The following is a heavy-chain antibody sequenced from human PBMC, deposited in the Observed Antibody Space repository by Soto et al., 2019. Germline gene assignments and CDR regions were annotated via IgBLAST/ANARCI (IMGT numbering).Heavy chain of an antibody. D-gene: IGHD3-9*01. CDR1: GGSISSYY. J-gene: IGHJ6*02. CDR3: ARGHLVYDILTGLGHYYYYGMDV. Sequence: QVQLQESGPGLVKPSETLSLTCTVSGGSISSYYWSWIRQPPGKGLEWIGYIYYSGSTNYNPSLKSRVTRSVDTSKNQFSLKLSSVTAADTAVYYCARGHLVYDILTGLGHYYYYGMDVWGQGTTVTVSS. CDR2: IYYSGST. V-gene: IGHV4-59*01.